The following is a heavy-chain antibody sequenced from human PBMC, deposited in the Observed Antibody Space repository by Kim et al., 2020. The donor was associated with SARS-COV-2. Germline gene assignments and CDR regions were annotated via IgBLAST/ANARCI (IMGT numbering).Heavy chain of an antibody. CDR1: GGTFSSYA. CDR3: ARGWLPPYYYYYGMDV. J-gene: IGHJ6*02. V-gene: IGHV1-69*13. D-gene: IGHD5-12*01. Sequence: SVKVSCKASGGTFSSYAISWVRQAPGQGLEWMGGIIPIFGTANYAQKFQGRVTITADESTSTAYMELSSLRSEDTAVYYCARGWLPPYYYYYGMDVWGQGTTVTVSS. CDR2: IIPIFGTA.